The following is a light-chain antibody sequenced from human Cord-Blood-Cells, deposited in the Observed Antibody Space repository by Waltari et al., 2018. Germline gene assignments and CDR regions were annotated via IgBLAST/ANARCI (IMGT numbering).Light chain of an antibody. J-gene: IGLJ1*01. Sequence: QSALTQPASVSGSPGQSITISCTRPSRDVGSYHLVPWYQQHPGQAPKLIIYEVSKRPSGVSNRFSGSKSGNTASLTISGLQAEDEADYYCCSYAGSSTYVFGTGTKVTVL. V-gene: IGLV2-23*02. CDR1: SRDVGSYHL. CDR3: CSYAGSSTYV. CDR2: EVS.